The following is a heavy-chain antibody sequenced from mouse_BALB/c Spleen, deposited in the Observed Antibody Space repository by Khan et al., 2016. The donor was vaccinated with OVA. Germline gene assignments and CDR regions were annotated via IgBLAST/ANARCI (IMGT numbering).Heavy chain of an antibody. V-gene: IGHV2-2*02. CDR1: GFSLTSHG. CDR2: LWSVGSI. Sequence: QMQLEEPGPGLVQPSQSLSITCTLSGFSLTSHGVHWVRQSPGKGREWLGVLWSVGSIDYKAACISGMTISKDDSKTQAFFKMNSMQANDTATDYCARNDENGEGLAYWGQGTLVTVSA. D-gene: IGHD1-2*01. CDR3: ARNDENGEGLAY. J-gene: IGHJ3*01.